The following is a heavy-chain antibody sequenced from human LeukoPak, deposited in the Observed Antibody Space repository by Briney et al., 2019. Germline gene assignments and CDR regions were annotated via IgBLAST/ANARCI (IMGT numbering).Heavy chain of an antibody. J-gene: IGHJ4*02. Sequence: GGSLRLSCAASGFTFSSYAMTWVRQAPGKGLEWVSAISGSGDRTYYADSVKGRFTISRDNSKNTLYLQMNSLRAEDTAVYYCAKRGYDSSGYIAFDYWGQGTLVTVSS. CDR1: GFTFSSYA. D-gene: IGHD3-22*01. CDR2: ISGSGDRT. CDR3: AKRGYDSSGYIAFDY. V-gene: IGHV3-23*01.